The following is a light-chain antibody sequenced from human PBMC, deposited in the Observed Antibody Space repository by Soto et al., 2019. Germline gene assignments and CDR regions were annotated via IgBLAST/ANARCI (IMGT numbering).Light chain of an antibody. V-gene: IGKV3-15*01. CDR3: KQYHNWPPQYS. Sequence: EIVMTQSPASLSVSPGDGATLSCRASQSVASNLAWYQQKPGQGPRLLIHGASTRAVGVPARFSGSGSGTYFTLTICSLQSEDFAVYYCKQYHNWPPQYSFGQGTKLQIK. CDR2: GAS. J-gene: IGKJ2*01. CDR1: QSVASN.